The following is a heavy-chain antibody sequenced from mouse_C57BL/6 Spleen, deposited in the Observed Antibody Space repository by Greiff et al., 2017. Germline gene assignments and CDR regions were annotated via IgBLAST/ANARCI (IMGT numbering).Heavy chain of an antibody. J-gene: IGHJ3*01. CDR1: GFTFSDYG. CDR3: ARQGIPFAY. Sequence: EVKLMESGGGLVKPGGSLKLSCAASGFTFSDYGMHWVRQAPEKGLEWVAYISSGSSTIYYADTVKGRFTISRDNAKNTLFLQMTSLRSEDTAMYYCARQGIPFAYWGQGTLVTVSA. CDR2: ISSGSSTI. V-gene: IGHV5-17*01.